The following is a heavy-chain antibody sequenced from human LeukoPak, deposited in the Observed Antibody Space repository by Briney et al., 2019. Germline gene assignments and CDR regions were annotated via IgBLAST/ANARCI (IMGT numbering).Heavy chain of an antibody. CDR3: ARQGEIFGSGPKID. Sequence: SVTVSCKASGGTFSSYTISWVRQAPGQGLEWMGRIIPILGIANYTQKLQGRGTITADKSTSTAYMELSSLRSEDTAVYYCARQGEIFGSGPKIDWGQGTLVTVSS. CDR1: GGTFSSYT. V-gene: IGHV1-69*02. D-gene: IGHD3-3*01. CDR2: IIPILGIA. J-gene: IGHJ4*02.